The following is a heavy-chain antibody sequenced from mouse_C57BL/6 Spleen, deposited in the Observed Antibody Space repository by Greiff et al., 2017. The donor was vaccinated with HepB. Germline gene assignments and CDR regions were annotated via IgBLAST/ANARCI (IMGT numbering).Heavy chain of an antibody. CDR2: INPNNGGT. V-gene: IGHV1-26*01. J-gene: IGHJ4*01. D-gene: IGHD1-1*01. Sequence: EVQLQQSGPELVKPGASVKISCKASGYTFTDYYMNWVKQSHGKSLEWIGDINPNNGGTSYNQKFKGKATLTVDKSSSTAYMELRSLTSEDSAVYYCARKGIRLRYAMDYWGQGTSVTVSS. CDR3: ARKGIRLRYAMDY. CDR1: GYTFTDYY.